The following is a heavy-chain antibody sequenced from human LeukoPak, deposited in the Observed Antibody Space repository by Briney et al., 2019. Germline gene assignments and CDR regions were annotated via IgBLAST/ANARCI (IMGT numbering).Heavy chain of an antibody. Sequence: KPSETLSLTCTVSGGSISSYYWSWIRQPPGKGLEWIGYIYYSGSTNYNPSLKSRVTISVDTSKNQFSLKLSSVTAADTAVYYCARVGYDFWSGYDTADYYYYYMDVWGKGTTLTVSS. CDR1: GGSISSYY. J-gene: IGHJ6*03. CDR2: IYYSGST. D-gene: IGHD3-3*01. V-gene: IGHV4-59*01. CDR3: ARVGYDFWSGYDTADYYYYYMDV.